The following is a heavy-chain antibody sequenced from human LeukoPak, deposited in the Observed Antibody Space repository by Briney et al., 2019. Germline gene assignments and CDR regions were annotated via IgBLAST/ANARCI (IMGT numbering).Heavy chain of an antibody. D-gene: IGHD5-18*01. Sequence: SETLSLTCTVSGGSISSSSYYWGWIRQPPGKGLEWIGSIYYSGSTYYNPSLKSRVTMSVDTSKNQFSLKLSSVTAADTAVYYCARGYGPWIWGQGTLVTVSS. CDR2: IYYSGST. CDR1: GGSISSSSYY. CDR3: ARGYGPWI. J-gene: IGHJ4*02. V-gene: IGHV4-39*07.